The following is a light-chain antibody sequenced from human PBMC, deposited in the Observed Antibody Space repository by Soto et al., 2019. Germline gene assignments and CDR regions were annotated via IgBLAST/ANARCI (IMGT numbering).Light chain of an antibody. J-gene: IGKJ1*01. CDR2: GAS. Sequence: EIVLTQSPGTLSLSPGEGATLSCRASQSLMSAYLAWYQQKPGQPPRLLIYGASTRAPGIPDRFGGSGSGTDFTLTIRRLEPEDFAVYYCQQYGRSRTFGQGTKVDIK. CDR1: QSLMSAY. CDR3: QQYGRSRT. V-gene: IGKV3-20*01.